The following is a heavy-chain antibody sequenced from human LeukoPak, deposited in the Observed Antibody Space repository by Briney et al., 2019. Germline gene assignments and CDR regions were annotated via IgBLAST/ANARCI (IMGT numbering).Heavy chain of an antibody. V-gene: IGHV5-51*01. D-gene: IGHD2-2*01. J-gene: IGHJ4*02. CDR3: LKRRNNVYETSPWDPDY. CDR1: GNNFTNNW. Sequence: GESLQISCKGSGNNFTNNWIAWVGPVPGKGLEWMGIISPEKSETHYSPAFQGQVTISVDRSNTTPYLQWNSLNASDTAMYYCLKRRNNVYETSPWDPDYWGQGTLVTVSS. CDR2: ISPEKSET.